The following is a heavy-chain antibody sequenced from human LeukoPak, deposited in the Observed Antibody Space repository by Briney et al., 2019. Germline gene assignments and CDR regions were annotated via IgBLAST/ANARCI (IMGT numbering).Heavy chain of an antibody. CDR3: ARDLGHTGYDLYDY. CDR2: INIDGSWT. CDR1: GFTIRGYW. V-gene: IGHV3-74*01. Sequence: GGSLRLSCAASGFTIRGYWMHWVRHAPGKGLMWVSRINIDGSWTNYADSVRGRFTISRDNAKNSLYLEMNSLRVEDTAVYYCARDLGHTGYDLYDYWGQGTLVTVSS. J-gene: IGHJ4*02. D-gene: IGHD5-12*01.